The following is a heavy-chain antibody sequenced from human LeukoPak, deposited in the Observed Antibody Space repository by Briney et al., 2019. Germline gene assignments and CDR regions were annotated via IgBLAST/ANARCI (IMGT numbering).Heavy chain of an antibody. J-gene: IGHJ4*02. Sequence: ASVKVSCKAPGYTFTGYNMQWLRQAPGQGLEWMGWINPNSGGTNYAQEFQGRVTMTRDTSISTAYVELSRLRSDDTAVYYCARDGHFDNWGQGTLVTVSS. CDR3: ARDGHFDN. V-gene: IGHV1-2*02. CDR1: GYTFTGYN. CDR2: INPNSGGT.